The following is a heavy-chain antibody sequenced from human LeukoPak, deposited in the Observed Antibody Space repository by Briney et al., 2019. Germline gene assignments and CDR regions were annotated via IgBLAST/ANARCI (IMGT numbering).Heavy chain of an antibody. Sequence: GGSLRLSCAASGFNFSSYWISWGRQAPGKGLEWVANIKLDASEKYYADSVKGRFTISRDNAKNSLYLQMNSLSAEDTAVYYCARINSVNYYFDSWGQGTLVTVSS. CDR1: GFNFSSYW. V-gene: IGHV3-7*01. CDR2: IKLDASEK. CDR3: ARINSVNYYFDS. D-gene: IGHD5/OR15-5a*01. J-gene: IGHJ4*02.